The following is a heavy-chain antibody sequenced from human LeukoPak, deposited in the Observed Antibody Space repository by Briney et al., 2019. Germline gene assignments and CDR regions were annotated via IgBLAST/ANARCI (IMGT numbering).Heavy chain of an antibody. J-gene: IGHJ4*02. CDR1: GFTFISSW. D-gene: IGHD2-2*03. CDR3: ATDLHFGYCTATSCANY. Sequence: GGSLRLSCASSGFTFISSWMTWVRQAPGKGLEWVGRIRSTPDGGATDYAAPVKGRFTISRDDSKNTLYLQMSSLRTEDTAVYYCATDLHFGYCTATSCANYWGQGTLVTVSS. CDR2: IRSTPDGGAT. V-gene: IGHV3-15*01.